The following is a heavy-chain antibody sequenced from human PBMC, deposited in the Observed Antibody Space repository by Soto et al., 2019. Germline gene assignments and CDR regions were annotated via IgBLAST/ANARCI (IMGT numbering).Heavy chain of an antibody. CDR1: GGSFSGYY. Sequence: QVQLQQWGAGLLKPSETLSLTCAVYGGSFSGYYWSWIRQPPGKGLEWIGEINHSGSTNYNPSLKSRVTISVDTSQSHFRLKLSAVTAADTAVYYCARGRGCSSTSCYASFDYWGQGTLVTVSS. J-gene: IGHJ4*02. V-gene: IGHV4-34*01. D-gene: IGHD2-2*01. CDR3: ARGRGCSSTSCYASFDY. CDR2: INHSGST.